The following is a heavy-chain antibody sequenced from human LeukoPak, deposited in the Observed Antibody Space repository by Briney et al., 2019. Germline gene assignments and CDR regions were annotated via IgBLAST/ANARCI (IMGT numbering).Heavy chain of an antibody. CDR1: GFTFSSYG. CDR3: AKDKVSWNFGAFDI. Sequence: GGSLRLSCAASGFTFSSYGMTWVRQAPGKGVEWVSYISGTGGSTYYPDSLKGRFTISRDNSKNTLYLQMNSLRAGDTAIYYCAKDKVSWNFGAFDIWGQGTMVSVSS. D-gene: IGHD1-7*01. V-gene: IGHV3-23*01. CDR2: ISGTGGST. J-gene: IGHJ3*02.